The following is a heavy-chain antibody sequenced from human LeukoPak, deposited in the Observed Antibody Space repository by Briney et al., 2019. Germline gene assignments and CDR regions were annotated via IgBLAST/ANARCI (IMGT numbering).Heavy chain of an antibody. D-gene: IGHD6-13*01. J-gene: IGHJ4*02. CDR3: AWGRQQLGFDY. Sequence: GGSLRLSCGTPGFTFSTYSMNWVRQAPGKGLEWVSSISSSSSFIYYADSLKGRFTIPRDNAKNSLYLQMNSLRAEDTAVYYCAWGRQQLGFDYWGQGTLVTVSS. CDR1: GFTFSTYS. V-gene: IGHV3-21*01. CDR2: ISSSSSFI.